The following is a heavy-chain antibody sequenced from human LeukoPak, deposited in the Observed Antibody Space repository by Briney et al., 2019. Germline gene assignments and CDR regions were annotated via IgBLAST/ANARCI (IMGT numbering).Heavy chain of an antibody. CDR1: GYTFTSYD. J-gene: IGHJ6*03. V-gene: IGHV1-8*01. CDR2: MNPNSGNT. CDR3: ARGVTGSYLYYYYYMDV. Sequence: ASVKVSCKASGYTFTSYDVNWVRQAPGQGLEWMGWMNPNSGNTGYAQKFQGRVTMTRNTSISTAYMELSSLRSEDTAVYYCARGVTGSYLYYYYYMDVWGKGTTVTISS. D-gene: IGHD1-26*01.